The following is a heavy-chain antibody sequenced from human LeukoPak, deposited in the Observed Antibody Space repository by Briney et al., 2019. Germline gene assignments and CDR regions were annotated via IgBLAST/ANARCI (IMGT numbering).Heavy chain of an antibody. CDR2: IKLDGSEK. CDR3: ARETRGSYVPGLDS. CDR1: GFSLSNYW. V-gene: IGHV3-7*01. J-gene: IGHJ4*02. D-gene: IGHD1-26*01. Sequence: GGSLRLSCAASGFSLSNYWISWVRQAPGKGLEWVANIKLDGSEKYYVNSVKGRFTISRDNAKNSLNLQMNSLRAEDTAVYYCARETRGSYVPGLDSWGQGTLVTASS.